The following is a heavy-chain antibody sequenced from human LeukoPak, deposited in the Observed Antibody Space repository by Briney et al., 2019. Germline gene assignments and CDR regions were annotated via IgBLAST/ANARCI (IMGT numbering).Heavy chain of an antibody. CDR2: VSGGGFTT. CDR3: AILGGPSTTWGFDY. D-gene: IGHD6-13*01. V-gene: IGHV3-23*01. J-gene: IGHJ4*02. Sequence: GGSLRLSCAASGFTFSSYAMSWVRQAPGKGLEWVSSVSGGGFTTYYADSVKGRFTISRDNSKNTLYLQMSSLRAEDTAVYYCAILGGPSTTWGFDYCGQGTLVTVSS. CDR1: GFTFSSYA.